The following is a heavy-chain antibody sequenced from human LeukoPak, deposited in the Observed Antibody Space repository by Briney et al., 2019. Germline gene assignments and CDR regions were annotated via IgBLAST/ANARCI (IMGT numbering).Heavy chain of an antibody. CDR3: ARDLRYSSGWSASGMDV. D-gene: IGHD6-19*01. Sequence: ASVKVSCKTSGYTFTTYYINWVRQAPGQGLEWMGMISPPGGSTTYADKFQGRISMTRDMSTSTGYMELSSLRSEDTAVYYCARDLRYSSGWSASGMDVWGKGTTVTISS. J-gene: IGHJ6*03. V-gene: IGHV1-46*01. CDR1: GYTFTTYY. CDR2: ISPPGGST.